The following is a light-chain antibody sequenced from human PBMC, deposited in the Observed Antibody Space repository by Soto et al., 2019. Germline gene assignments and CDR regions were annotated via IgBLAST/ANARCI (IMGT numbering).Light chain of an antibody. CDR2: AAS. CDR1: QDISNY. V-gene: IGKV1-39*01. J-gene: IGKJ1*01. Sequence: DIQMTQSPSSLSASVGDRVTITCQASQDISNYLNWYQQKPGKAPKLLIYAASSLRSGVPSRFSGSGSGTDFTLTISSLQPEDFATYYCQQSYSTPLTFGQGTKVDIK. CDR3: QQSYSTPLT.